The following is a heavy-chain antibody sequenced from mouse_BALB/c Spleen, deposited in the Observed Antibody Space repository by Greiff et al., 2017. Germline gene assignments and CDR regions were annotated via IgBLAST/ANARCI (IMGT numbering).Heavy chain of an antibody. Sequence: QVQLQQPGAELVKPGASVKLSCKASGYTFTSYYMYWVKQRPGQGLEWIGGINPSNGGTNYNEKFKGKATLTADTSSSTAYMQLSSLTSEDSAVYFCARSLGSSYSYAMDYWGQGTSVTVSS. CDR2: INPSNGGT. J-gene: IGHJ4*01. CDR1: GYTFTSYY. V-gene: IGHV1-53*01. CDR3: ARSLGSSYSYAMDY. D-gene: IGHD1-1*01.